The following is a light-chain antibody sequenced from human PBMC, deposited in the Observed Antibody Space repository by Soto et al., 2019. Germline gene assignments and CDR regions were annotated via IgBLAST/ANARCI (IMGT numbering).Light chain of an antibody. CDR3: QQYNSYWT. CDR2: DAS. V-gene: IGKV1-5*01. J-gene: IGKJ1*01. CDR1: QSISSW. Sequence: IQITQSPSTLSASVGDRFTITCRASQSISSWLAWYQQKPGKAPKLLIYDASSLESGVPSSFSGSGSGTEFTLTISSLQPDDFATYYCQQYNSYWTFGQGTKVDIK.